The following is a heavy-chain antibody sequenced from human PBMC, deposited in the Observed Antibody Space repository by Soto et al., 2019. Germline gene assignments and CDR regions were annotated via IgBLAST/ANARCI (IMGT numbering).Heavy chain of an antibody. D-gene: IGHD5-12*01. Sequence: QVQLQESGPGLVKPSETLSLTCTVSGGSVISGSYYWSWIRQPPGKGLEWVGCIFDTGSGDYNPSLKSRVTISVHTSKRQFSLRPNSVTAADTAVYYCARAHSGYDPLGMDVWGQGTTVPVSS. V-gene: IGHV4-61*01. CDR3: ARAHSGYDPLGMDV. J-gene: IGHJ6*02. CDR2: IFDTGSG. CDR1: GGSVISGSYY.